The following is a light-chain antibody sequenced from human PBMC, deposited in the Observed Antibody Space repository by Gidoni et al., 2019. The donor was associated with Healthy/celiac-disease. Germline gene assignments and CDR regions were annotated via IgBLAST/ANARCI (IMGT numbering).Light chain of an antibody. J-gene: IGKJ1*01. CDR2: WAF. CDR1: QSVLYSSDNKNY. V-gene: IGKV4-1*01. CDR3: QQYYSTPPWT. Sequence: DIVMTQSPDSLAVSLGERATINCKYSQSVLYSSDNKNYLAWYQQKPGQPPKLLIYWAFTRESGVPDRFSGSGSGTDFTLTISSLQAEDVAVYYCQQYYSTPPWTFGQGTKVEIK.